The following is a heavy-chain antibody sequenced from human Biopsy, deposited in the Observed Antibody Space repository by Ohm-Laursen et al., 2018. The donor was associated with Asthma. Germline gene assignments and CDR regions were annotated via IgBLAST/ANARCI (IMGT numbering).Heavy chain of an antibody. CDR3: ARVAYYGGNGFDY. V-gene: IGHV4-34*01. CDR1: GDSFTYPGYY. Sequence: SETLSLTCSASGDSFTYPGYYWSWVRQLPGRGLEWIGEVTHSGSANYNPSLKRRVTILLDSSKNQFSLKVRSLTAADTAVYYCARVAYYGGNGFDYWGQGTLVTVSS. D-gene: IGHD4-23*01. CDR2: VTHSGSA. J-gene: IGHJ4*02.